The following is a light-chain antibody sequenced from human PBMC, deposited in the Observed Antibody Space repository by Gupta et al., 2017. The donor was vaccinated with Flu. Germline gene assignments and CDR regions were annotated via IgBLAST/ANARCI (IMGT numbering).Light chain of an antibody. V-gene: IGLV2-14*01. CDR1: SSDVGGYNY. J-gene: IGLJ2*01. CDR2: DVS. CDR3: SSYTSSSTPVV. Sequence: QSALTQPASVSGSPGQSITISRTGISSDVGGYNYVSWYQQHPAKAPKLMIYDVSNRPSGVSNRFSGSKSGNTASLTISGLQAEDESDYYCSSYTSSSTPVVFGGGTKLTVL.